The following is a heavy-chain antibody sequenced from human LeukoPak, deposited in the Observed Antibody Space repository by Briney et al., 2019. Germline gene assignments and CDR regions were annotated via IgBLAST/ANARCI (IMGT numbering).Heavy chain of an antibody. CDR2: FYGGGKT. J-gene: IGHJ4*02. D-gene: IGHD3-3*01. CDR1: GFTVSSSY. V-gene: IGHV3-53*01. Sequence: PGGSLRLSCAASGFTVSSSYMSWVRQAPGKGLEWVSVFYGGGKTYYTDSVKGRFTISRDNSKNTLYLQMNSLRAEDTAVYYCVGSHDFWSGSGYWGQGTLVTVSS. CDR3: VGSHDFWSGSGY.